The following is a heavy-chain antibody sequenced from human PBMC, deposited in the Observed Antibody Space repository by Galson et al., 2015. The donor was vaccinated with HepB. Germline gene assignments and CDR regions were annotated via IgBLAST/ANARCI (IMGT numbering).Heavy chain of an antibody. CDR1: GFTFSSYW. J-gene: IGHJ2*01. Sequence: SLRLSCAASGFTFSSYWMSWVRQAPGKGLEWVANIKQDGSEKYYVDSVKGRFTISRDNAKNSLYLQMNSLRAEDTAVYYCARGVGDYYDSSGYSDNWYFDLWGRGTLVTVSS. D-gene: IGHD3-22*01. CDR3: ARGVGDYYDSSGYSDNWYFDL. V-gene: IGHV3-7*01. CDR2: IKQDGSEK.